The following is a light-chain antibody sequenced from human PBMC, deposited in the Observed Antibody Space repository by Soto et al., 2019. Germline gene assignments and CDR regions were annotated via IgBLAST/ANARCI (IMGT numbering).Light chain of an antibody. J-gene: IGLJ1*01. V-gene: IGLV2-14*01. CDR2: EVS. CDR3: SSYSISDTPDV. CDR1: STDIGYHTY. Sequence: QSLLTQPASVSGSPGQSVTISCTGTSTDIGYHTYVSWYQQNIRKAPELLTSEVSSRPSGISDRFSGSKSGNTASLTISGLQAEDEADYYCSSYSISDTPDVFGGGTKVTVL.